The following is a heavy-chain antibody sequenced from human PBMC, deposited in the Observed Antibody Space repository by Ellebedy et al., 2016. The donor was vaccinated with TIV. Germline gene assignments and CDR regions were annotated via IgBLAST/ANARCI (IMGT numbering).Heavy chain of an antibody. CDR3: ARGRESREGTYGMDV. CDR1: EFSFSSYG. D-gene: IGHD1-1*01. CDR2: IWYDGSKQ. J-gene: IGHJ6*02. V-gene: IGHV3-33*08. Sequence: GESLKISCAASEFSFSSYGMHWVRQAPGKGLEWAAVIWYDGSKQYYTNSVKGRFTISRDTSKSTLYLQMNSLKVEDTAVYYCARGRESREGTYGMDVWGQGTTVTVSS.